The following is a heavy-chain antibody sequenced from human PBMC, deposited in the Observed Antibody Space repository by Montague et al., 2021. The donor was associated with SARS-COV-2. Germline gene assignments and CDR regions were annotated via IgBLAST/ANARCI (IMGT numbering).Heavy chain of an antibody. J-gene: IGHJ3*02. Sequence: SETLSLTCTVSGGSISSYYWSWIRQPPGKGLEWIWYIYYSGSTNYNPSLKSRVTISVDTSKNQFSLKLSSVTAADTAVYYCARGGYYDYAFDIWGQGTMVTVSA. CDR2: IYYSGST. CDR1: GGSISSYY. CDR3: ARGGYYDYAFDI. V-gene: IGHV4-59*01. D-gene: IGHD3-22*01.